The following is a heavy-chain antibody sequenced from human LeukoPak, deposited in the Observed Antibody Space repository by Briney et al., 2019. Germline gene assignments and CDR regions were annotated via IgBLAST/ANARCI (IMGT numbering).Heavy chain of an antibody. Sequence: SETLSLTCTVSGGSISSYYWSWIRQPPGKGLEWIGYIYHSGSTYYNPSLKSRVTISVDRSKNQFSLKLSSVTAADTAVYYCARVIAPLTFDPWGQGTLVTVSS. J-gene: IGHJ5*02. D-gene: IGHD1-14*01. CDR1: GGSISSYY. V-gene: IGHV4-59*12. CDR3: ARVIAPLTFDP. CDR2: IYHSGST.